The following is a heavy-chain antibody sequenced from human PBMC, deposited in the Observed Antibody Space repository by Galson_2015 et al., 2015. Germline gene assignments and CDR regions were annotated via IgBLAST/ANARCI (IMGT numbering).Heavy chain of an antibody. D-gene: IGHD3-22*01. V-gene: IGHV3-9*01. J-gene: IGHJ6*02. CDR1: GFTFDDYA. Sequence: SLRLSCAAPGFTFDDYAMHWVRQAPGKGLEWVSGISWDSGNIGYADSVKGRFTISRDNAKNSLYLQMNSLRAEDTALFYCAKDIGSMMVYGMDVWGQGTTVTVSS. CDR3: AKDIGSMMVYGMDV. CDR2: ISWDSGNI.